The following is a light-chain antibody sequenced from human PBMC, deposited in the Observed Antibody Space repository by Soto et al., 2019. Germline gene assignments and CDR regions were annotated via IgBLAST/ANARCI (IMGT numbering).Light chain of an antibody. V-gene: IGKV1-5*01. Sequence: DLHSTQPPSPLSPSCGDRVTTPCRASQSISSWLAWYQQKPGKAPKLLIYDASSLESGVPSRFSGSGSGTEFTLTISSLQPDDFATYYCQQYNSYSTFGQGTKVAIK. CDR2: DAS. CDR3: QQYNSYST. CDR1: QSISSW. J-gene: IGKJ1*01.